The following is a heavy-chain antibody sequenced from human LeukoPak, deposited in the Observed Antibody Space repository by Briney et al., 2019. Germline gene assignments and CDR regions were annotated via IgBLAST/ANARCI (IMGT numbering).Heavy chain of an antibody. D-gene: IGHD6-19*01. CDR1: GFSFSDYA. Sequence: PGGSLRLSCGASGFSFSDYAMHWVRQAPAKGLEWVAVISYDGTNKHYADSVKGRFTISRDNSKNTLYLQMNSLRAVDTAVYYCARDKQWLYCFDQWGQGTPVTVSS. CDR2: ISYDGTNK. V-gene: IGHV3-30-3*01. CDR3: ARDKQWLYCFDQ. J-gene: IGHJ4*02.